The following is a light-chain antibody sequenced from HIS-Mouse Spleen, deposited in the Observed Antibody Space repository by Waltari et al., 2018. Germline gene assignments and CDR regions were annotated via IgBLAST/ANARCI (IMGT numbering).Light chain of an antibody. V-gene: IGKV1-9*01. CDR1: QRISSY. Sequence: DIQLIQSPSFLSASVGDRLTLTCRASQRISSYLAWYQQKPGKAPKLLIYAASTLQSGVPSRFSGSGSGTEFTLTISSLQPEDFATYYCQQLNSYPPTFGQGTKVEIK. J-gene: IGKJ1*01. CDR2: AAS. CDR3: QQLNSYPPT.